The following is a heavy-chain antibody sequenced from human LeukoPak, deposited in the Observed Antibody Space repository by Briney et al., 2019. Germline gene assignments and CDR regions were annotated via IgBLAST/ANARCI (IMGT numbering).Heavy chain of an antibody. Sequence: PGGSLRLSCAVSGFTVSTEYMGWVRQAPGKGLEWVSLTNSGDSTSYADSVKGRFTISRHNSKNTLYLQMNSLRAEDTAVYYCARALYYFDYWGQGTLVTVSS. CDR3: ARALYYFDY. J-gene: IGHJ4*02. CDR1: GFTVSTEY. CDR2: TNSGDST. V-gene: IGHV3-53*04.